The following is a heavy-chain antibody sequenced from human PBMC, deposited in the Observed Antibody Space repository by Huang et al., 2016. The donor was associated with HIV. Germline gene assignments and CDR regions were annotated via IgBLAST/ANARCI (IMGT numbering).Heavy chain of an antibody. D-gene: IGHD6-25*01. V-gene: IGHV3-48*01. CDR1: GFVFSTQI. J-gene: IGHJ6*03. CDR3: VRDTKYRSGFYNYYYMDV. Sequence: HLVESGGGSVRPGESLKLSCVATGFVFSTQIFNWCSKVPGVGPGWISHVGYKDQKVSYANSVRGRFTISRDNARQSIYLQMSNLRPSDTAKYYCVRDTKYRSGFYNYYYMDVWGNGTAVTVSS. CDR2: VGYKDQKV.